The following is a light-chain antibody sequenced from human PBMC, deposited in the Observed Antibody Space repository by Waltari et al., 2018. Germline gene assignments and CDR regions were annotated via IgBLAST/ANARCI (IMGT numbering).Light chain of an antibody. CDR3: MQASHTPSVA. Sequence: DIVMTQSPVPLPVTPGEPASISCRSRRSLLHSNGYNYLDWYLQKPGPSPRLLISLGSTPAAGVADMFSSSCSGTDVTPRSSRVEAEDVGVYYCMQASHTPSVAFGGGTKVEIK. CDR2: LGS. V-gene: IGKV2-28*01. CDR1: RSLLHSNGYNY. J-gene: IGKJ4*01.